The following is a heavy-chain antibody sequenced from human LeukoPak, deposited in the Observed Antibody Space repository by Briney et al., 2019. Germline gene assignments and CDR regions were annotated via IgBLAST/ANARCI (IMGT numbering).Heavy chain of an antibody. CDR2: IKQDGSAK. CDR1: GFTFSTYW. Sequence: PGGSLRLSCAASGFTFSTYWMSWVRQTPGKGLEWVANIKQDGSAKYVASLKSRFTLSRDNAKNSVYLQMNSLRAEDTAVYYCARSKSGFSSGWSDAFYIWGQGTLVTVSS. CDR3: ARSKSGFSSGWSDAFYI. D-gene: IGHD6-19*01. J-gene: IGHJ3*02. V-gene: IGHV3-7*04.